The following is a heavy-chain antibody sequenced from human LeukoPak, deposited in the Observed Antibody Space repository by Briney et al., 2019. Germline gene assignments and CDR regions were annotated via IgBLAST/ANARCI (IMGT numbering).Heavy chain of an antibody. D-gene: IGHD2-2*01. Sequence: SETLSLTCTVSGGSISSSSYYWGWIRQPPGKGLEWIGSIYHSGSTNYNPSLKSRVTISVDKSKNQFSLKLSSVTAADTAVYYCARGNSSTIGDGMDVWGQGTTVTVSS. CDR1: GGSISSSSYY. V-gene: IGHV4-39*07. J-gene: IGHJ6*02. CDR2: IYHSGST. CDR3: ARGNSSTIGDGMDV.